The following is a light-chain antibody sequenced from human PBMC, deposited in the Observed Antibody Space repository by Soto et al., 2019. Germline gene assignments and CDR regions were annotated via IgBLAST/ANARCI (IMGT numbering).Light chain of an antibody. CDR2: TAS. CDR3: QKYNSVPFT. J-gene: IGKJ3*01. Sequence: DIQMTQSPSSLSASVGDRVTISCRASQGISNYLAWYQQRPGKVPKLLIYTASTLQSGVPSRFSGSGSGTDFTLTISSLQPEDVATYYCQKYNSVPFTFGPGTKVEIK. CDR1: QGISNY. V-gene: IGKV1-27*01.